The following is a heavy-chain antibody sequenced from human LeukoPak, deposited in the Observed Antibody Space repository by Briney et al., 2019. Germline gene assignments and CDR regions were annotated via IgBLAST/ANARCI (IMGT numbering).Heavy chain of an antibody. V-gene: IGHV1-8*01. CDR2: MNPNSGNT. CDR3: ARKYSSGWKLSVFQH. CDR1: GYTFTRYD. D-gene: IGHD6-19*01. Sequence: ASVKVSCKASGYTFTRYDINWVRQAPAQGLEGMGWMNPNSGNTDYAQKFQGRVTMTRNTSISTAYMELSSLRSEDTAVYYYARKYSSGWKLSVFQHWGEGTLVTVSS. J-gene: IGHJ1*01.